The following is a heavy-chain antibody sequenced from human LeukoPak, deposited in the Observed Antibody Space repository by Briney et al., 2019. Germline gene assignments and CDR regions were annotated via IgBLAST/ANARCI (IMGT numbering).Heavy chain of an antibody. D-gene: IGHD2-2*01. J-gene: IGHJ4*02. V-gene: IGHV4-34*01. Sequence: PSETLSLTCAVYGGSFSGYYWSWIRQPPGKGLEWIGEINHSGSTNYNPSLKSRVTISVDTSKNQFSLKLSSVTAADTAVYYCARVGPADIVVVPAAASFDYWGQGTLVTVSS. CDR1: GGSFSGYY. CDR2: INHSGST. CDR3: ARVGPADIVVVPAAASFDY.